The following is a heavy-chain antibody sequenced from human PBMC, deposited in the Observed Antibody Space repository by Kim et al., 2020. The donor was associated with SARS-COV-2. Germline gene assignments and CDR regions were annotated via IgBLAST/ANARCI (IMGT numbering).Heavy chain of an antibody. CDR1: GGSISSYY. Sequence: SETLSLTCTVSGGSISSYYWSWIRQPPGKGLEWIGYIYYSGSTNYNPSLKSRVTISVETSKNQFSLKLSSVTAADTAVYYCARHERPIAWFGELMGWFDPWGQGTLVTASS. J-gene: IGHJ5*02. CDR3: ARHERPIAWFGELMGWFDP. V-gene: IGHV4-59*08. D-gene: IGHD3-10*01. CDR2: IYYSGST.